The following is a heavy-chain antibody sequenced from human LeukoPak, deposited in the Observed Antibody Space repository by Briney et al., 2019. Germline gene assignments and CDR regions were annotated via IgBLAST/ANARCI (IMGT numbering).Heavy chain of an antibody. D-gene: IGHD2-15*01. CDR3: ARGLRCGGGSCYP. CDR1: GGSSSGYY. Sequence: SETLSLTCAVYGGSSSGYYWSWIRQPPGKGLEWIGEINHSGSTNYNPSLKSRVTISVDTSKNQFSLKLTSVTAADTAVYYCARGLRCGGGSCYPWDQGTLVTVSS. CDR2: INHSGST. J-gene: IGHJ5*02. V-gene: IGHV4-34*01.